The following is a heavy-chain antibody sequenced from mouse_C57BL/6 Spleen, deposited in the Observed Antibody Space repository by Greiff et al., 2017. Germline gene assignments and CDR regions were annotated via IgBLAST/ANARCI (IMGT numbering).Heavy chain of an antibody. CDR2: IYPGDGDT. CDR1: GYAFSSSW. Sequence: QVPLKASGPELVKPGASVKISCKASGYAFSSSWMNWVKQRPGKGLEWIGRIYPGDGDTNYNGKFKGKATLTADKSSSTAYMQLSSLTSEDSAVYFCARREVPYAMDYWGQGTSVTVSS. D-gene: IGHD5-1*01. V-gene: IGHV1-82*01. CDR3: ARREVPYAMDY. J-gene: IGHJ4*01.